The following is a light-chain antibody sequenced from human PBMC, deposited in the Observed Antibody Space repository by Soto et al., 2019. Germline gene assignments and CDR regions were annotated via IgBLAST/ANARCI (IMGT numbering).Light chain of an antibody. CDR1: QSVSSN. CDR3: QQYQNWPPWT. Sequence: EIVLTQSPATLSVSPGERATLSCRASQSVSSNLAWYQQKPGQAPRLLMYGASTRATRVPARFSGSGSGTEFTLTISNLQSEDIAVYYCQQYQNWPPWTFGQGTKV. V-gene: IGKV3-15*01. CDR2: GAS. J-gene: IGKJ1*01.